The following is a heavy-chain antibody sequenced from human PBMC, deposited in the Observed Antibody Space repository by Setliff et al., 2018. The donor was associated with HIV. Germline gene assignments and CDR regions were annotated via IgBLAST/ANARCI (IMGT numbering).Heavy chain of an antibody. V-gene: IGHV1-8*01. Sequence: ASVKVSCKASGYTFTKFDINWVRQATGQGLEWMGWMNPNSGNTGFAQKFQGRVTMTRNTSISTAYMELRSLRSQDTAVYYCTREWVLIKQTIVGATPYYYYYMDVWGKGTTVTVSS. CDR2: MNPNSGNT. D-gene: IGHD1-26*01. J-gene: IGHJ6*03. CDR3: TREWVLIKQTIVGATPYYYYYMDV. CDR1: GYTFTKFD.